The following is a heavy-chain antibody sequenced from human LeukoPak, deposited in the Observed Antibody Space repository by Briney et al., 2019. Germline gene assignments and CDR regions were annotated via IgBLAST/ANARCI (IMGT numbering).Heavy chain of an antibody. CDR1: GFTFDSYA. CDR3: AKVHGSGSYRFDF. J-gene: IGHJ4*02. Sequence: PGGSLRLSCEGSGFTFDSYAMSWVRQSPGKGLEWVSAVTGTGGNTYHADSVKDRFTISRDNSKNTVYLQMNSLRAEDTAIYYCAKVHGSGSYRFDFWAREPWSPSPQ. V-gene: IGHV3-23*01. D-gene: IGHD3-10*01. CDR2: VTGTGGNT.